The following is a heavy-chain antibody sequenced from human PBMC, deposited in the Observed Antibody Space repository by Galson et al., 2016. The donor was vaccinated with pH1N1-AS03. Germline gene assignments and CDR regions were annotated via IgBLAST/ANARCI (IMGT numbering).Heavy chain of an antibody. D-gene: IGHD5-12*01. V-gene: IGHV3-21*01. CDR1: GFALIDYS. J-gene: IGHJ4*02. CDR3: MRSAPRGGHEPFDF. CDR2: IDPTSTYI. Sequence: SLRLSCAASGFALIDYSMHWVRQAPGKGLEWVSSIDPTSTYIYYADSPTGRFTISRDNAFNSLYLQMNSLRVDDTAVYFCMRSAPRGGHEPFDFWGQGTLVTVSP.